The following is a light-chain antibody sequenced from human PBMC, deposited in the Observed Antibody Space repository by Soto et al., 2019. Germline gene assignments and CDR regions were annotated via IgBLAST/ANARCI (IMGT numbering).Light chain of an antibody. CDR1: HGIVND. V-gene: IGKV1-17*01. CDR3: LQDHSYRT. CDR2: AAS. Sequence: DIQMTQSASSLSASVGDRVAITCRASHGIVNDLSWYQQKPGRAPKRLIYAASKLQSGVSSRFSGSGSGTEFTLTISSLQPEDFATYYCLQDHSYRTFGQGTKVDIK. J-gene: IGKJ1*01.